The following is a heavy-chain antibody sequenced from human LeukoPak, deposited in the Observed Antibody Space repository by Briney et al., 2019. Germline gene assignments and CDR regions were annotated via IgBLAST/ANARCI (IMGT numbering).Heavy chain of an antibody. J-gene: IGHJ4*02. CDR2: ISSSSSYI. D-gene: IGHD3-16*02. CDR1: GFTFSSYS. V-gene: IGHV3-21*01. CDR3: ARIGAYDYVWGSYRYRLDY. Sequence: GGSLRPSCAASGFTFSSYSMNWVRQAPGKGLEWVSSISSSSSYIYYADSVKGRFTISRDNAKNSLYLQMNSLRAEDTAVYYCARIGAYDYVWGSYRYRLDYWGQGTLVTVSS.